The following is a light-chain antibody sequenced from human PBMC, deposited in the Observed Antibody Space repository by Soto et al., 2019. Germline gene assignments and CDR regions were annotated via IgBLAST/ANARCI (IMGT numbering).Light chain of an antibody. J-gene: IGLJ1*01. CDR1: SSNIGSNT. CDR3: AAWDDSLNGPYV. V-gene: IGLV1-44*01. CDR2: SNN. Sequence: QSVLTQPPSASGTPGQRVTISCSGSSSNIGSNTVNWYQQLPGTAPKLLIYSNNQRHSGVPDRFSGSKYGTSASLAISGLQSEDEADYYCAAWDDSLNGPYVFGTGTKVTVL.